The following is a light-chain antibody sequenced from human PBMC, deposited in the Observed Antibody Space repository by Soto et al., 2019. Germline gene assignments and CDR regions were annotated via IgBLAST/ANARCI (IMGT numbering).Light chain of an antibody. Sequence: EVVLTQSPGTLSLSPGERAALSCRASQSVRSTYLAWYQQKPGQAPRLLIYGASSRATGIPDRFSGSGSGTDFTLTISRLEPEEFAVYYCQLYGSPPLYTFGQGTKREI. V-gene: IGKV3-20*01. J-gene: IGKJ2*01. CDR1: QSVRSTY. CDR2: GAS. CDR3: QLYGSPPLYT.